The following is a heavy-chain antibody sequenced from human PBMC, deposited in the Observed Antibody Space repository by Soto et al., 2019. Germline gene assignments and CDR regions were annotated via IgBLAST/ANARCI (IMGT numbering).Heavy chain of an antibody. D-gene: IGHD6-6*01. V-gene: IGHV1-18*01. J-gene: IGHJ5*02. Sequence: ASVKVSCKASGYTFTSYGISWVRQAPGQGLEWMGWISAYNGNTNYAQKLQGRVTMTTDTSTSTAYMELRSLRSDDTAVYYCARAPFEYSSSLVSSWFDPWGQGTLVTVSS. CDR3: ARAPFEYSSSLVSSWFDP. CDR1: GYTFTSYG. CDR2: ISAYNGNT.